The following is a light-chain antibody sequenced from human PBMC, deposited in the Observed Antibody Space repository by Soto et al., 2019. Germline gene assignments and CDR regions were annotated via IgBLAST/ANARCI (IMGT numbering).Light chain of an antibody. J-gene: IGKJ1*01. CDR1: HGIGNY. CDR2: AAS. V-gene: IGKV1-17*03. CDR3: LQHSSYPWT. Sequence: DIQMTKSTSAMSASVGDRVTITCLASHGIGNYVAWFQQKPGKVPKRLIYAASNLQSGVPSRFSGSGSGTDFTLTITSLQPEDSATYYCLQHSSYPWTFGQGTKVDI.